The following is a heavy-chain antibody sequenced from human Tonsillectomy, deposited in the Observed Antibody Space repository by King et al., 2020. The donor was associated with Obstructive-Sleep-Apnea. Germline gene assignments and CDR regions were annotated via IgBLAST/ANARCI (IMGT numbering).Heavy chain of an antibody. CDR3: AHSRTSGGHPDYFDY. Sequence: TLKESGPTLVKPTQTLTLTCTFSGFSLTTSGVGVGWIRQPPGKALEWLALIYWDDDKHYSPSLKSRLTITKETSKNQVVLTMTNMDPVDTATYYCAHSRTSGGHPDYFDYWGEGTLVTVSS. V-gene: IGHV2-5*02. D-gene: IGHD2-8*02. CDR1: GFSLTTSGVG. CDR2: IYWDDDK. J-gene: IGHJ4*02.